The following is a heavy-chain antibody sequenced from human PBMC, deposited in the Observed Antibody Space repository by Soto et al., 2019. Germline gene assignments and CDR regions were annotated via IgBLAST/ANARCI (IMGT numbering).Heavy chain of an antibody. CDR1: GFTVSSSH. CDR2: IYSGGNS. V-gene: IGHV3-53*01. Sequence: GGSLRLSCVASGFTVSSSHMSWVRQAPGKGLDWVSVIYSGGNSYYAVSVQGRFTISRDNSKNTVYFQMNSLRGEDTAIYYCARLGPYGSETYSFRYNWFDPWGQGTLVTVSS. J-gene: IGHJ5*02. CDR3: ARLGPYGSETYSFRYNWFDP. D-gene: IGHD3-10*01.